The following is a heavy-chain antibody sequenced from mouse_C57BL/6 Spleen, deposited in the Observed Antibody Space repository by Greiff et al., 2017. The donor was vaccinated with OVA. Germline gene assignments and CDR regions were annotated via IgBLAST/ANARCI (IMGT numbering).Heavy chain of an antibody. CDR2: ISSGSSTI. J-gene: IGHJ1*03. CDR1: GFTFSDYG. Sequence: EVKLVESGGGLVKPGGSLKLSCAASGFTFSDYGMHWVRQAPEKGLEWVAYISSGSSTIYYADTVKGRFTISRDNAKNTLFLQMTSLRSEDTAMYDCARPGTTVVARYFDVWGTGTTVTVSS. D-gene: IGHD1-1*01. CDR3: ARPGTTVVARYFDV. V-gene: IGHV5-17*01.